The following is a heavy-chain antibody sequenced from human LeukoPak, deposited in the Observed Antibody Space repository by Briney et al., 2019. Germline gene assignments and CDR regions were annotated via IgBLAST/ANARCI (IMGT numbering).Heavy chain of an antibody. CDR1: GYSFSDYS. D-gene: IGHD3-10*01. J-gene: IGHJ4*02. Sequence: ASVKVSXKASGYSFSDYSMHWVRQAPGQGLEWMGRINPNSGGTTYAQNFQGRVSMTRDTSISTTYMELSGLTSDDTAVYYCARGGSGSGYLYYFDYWGQGTLVSVSS. CDR3: ARGGSGSGYLYYFDY. V-gene: IGHV1-2*06. CDR2: INPNSGGT.